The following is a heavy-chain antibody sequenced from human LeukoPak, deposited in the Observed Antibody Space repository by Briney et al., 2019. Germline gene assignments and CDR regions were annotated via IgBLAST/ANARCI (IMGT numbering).Heavy chain of an antibody. CDR3: ARGDYYYYYMDV. V-gene: IGHV4-61*02. CDR1: GGSISSGSYY. Sequence: SQTLSLTCTVSGGSISSGSYYWSWIRQPAGKGLEWIGRIYTSGSTNYNPSLKSRVTISVDTSKNQFSLKLSSVTAADTAVYYCARGDYYYYYMDVWGKGTTVTISS. CDR2: IYTSGST. J-gene: IGHJ6*03.